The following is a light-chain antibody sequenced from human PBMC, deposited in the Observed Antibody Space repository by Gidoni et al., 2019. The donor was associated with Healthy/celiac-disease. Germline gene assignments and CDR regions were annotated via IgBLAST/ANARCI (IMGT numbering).Light chain of an antibody. CDR1: QGISSY. Sequence: IQLTQSPSSLSASVGDRVTITCRASQGISSYLAWYQQKPGKAPKLLIYAASTLQSGVPSRFSGSGSGTDFTLTISSLQTEDFATYYCQQLNSYPAFTFGPGTKVDIK. J-gene: IGKJ3*01. V-gene: IGKV1-9*01. CDR2: AAS. CDR3: QQLNSYPAFT.